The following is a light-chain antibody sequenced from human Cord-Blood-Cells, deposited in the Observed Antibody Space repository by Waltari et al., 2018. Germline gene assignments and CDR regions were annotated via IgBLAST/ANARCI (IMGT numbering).Light chain of an antibody. J-gene: IGLJ3*02. CDR1: SSDVCGYHY. CDR3: SSYAGSNNWV. V-gene: IGLV2-8*01. Sequence: QSALTQPPSASGSPGQSVTISCTGTSSDVCGYHYVSWYQQHPGKAPKLMIYEVSKRPSGVPDRFSGSNSGNTASLTVSGLQAEDEADYYCSSYAGSNNWVFGGGTKLTVL. CDR2: EVS.